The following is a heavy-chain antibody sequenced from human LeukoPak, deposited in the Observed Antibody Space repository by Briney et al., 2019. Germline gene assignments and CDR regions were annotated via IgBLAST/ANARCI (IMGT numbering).Heavy chain of an antibody. Sequence: SETLSLTCTVSGDSISSYYWNWIRQPPGKGLEWIGYIYYSGSTNYNPSLKSRVTISVDTSKNQFSLKLSSVTAADTAVYYCARVPRSYSSSWYRYWYFDLWGRGTLVTVSS. CDR2: IYYSGST. CDR3: ARVPRSYSSSWYRYWYFDL. CDR1: GDSISSYY. V-gene: IGHV4-59*01. J-gene: IGHJ2*01. D-gene: IGHD6-13*01.